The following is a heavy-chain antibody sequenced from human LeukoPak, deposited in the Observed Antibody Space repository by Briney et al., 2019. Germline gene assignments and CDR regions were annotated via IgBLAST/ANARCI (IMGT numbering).Heavy chain of an antibody. J-gene: IGHJ3*02. V-gene: IGHV1-69*05. CDR3: ARGPKGDAFDI. CDR1: GGTFSSYG. CDR2: IIPIFGTA. Sequence: ASVKVSCKASGGTFSSYGISWVRQAPGQGLEWMGRIIPIFGTANYAQKFQGRVTITTDESTSTAYMELSSLRSEDTAVYYCARGPKGDAFDIWGQGTMVTLSS.